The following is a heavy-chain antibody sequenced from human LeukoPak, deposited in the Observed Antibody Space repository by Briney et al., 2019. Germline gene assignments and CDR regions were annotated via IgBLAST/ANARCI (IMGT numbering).Heavy chain of an antibody. CDR2: IYYRGST. D-gene: IGHD6-13*01. CDR3: ARHSAVAGPTVFDY. CDR1: GGSIRSFY. V-gene: IGHV4-59*08. J-gene: IGHJ4*02. Sequence: KPSETLSLTCTVSGGSIRSFYWSWVRQPPGKTLEWIAYIYYRGSTNYNPSLKSRVTISVDTSNNQFSLNLTSVTAADTAVYYCARHSAVAGPTVFDYWGQGTLVTVSS.